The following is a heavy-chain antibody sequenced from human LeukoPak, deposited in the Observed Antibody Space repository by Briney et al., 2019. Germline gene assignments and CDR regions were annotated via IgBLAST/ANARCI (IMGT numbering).Heavy chain of an antibody. CDR2: SYPSGDTT. D-gene: IGHD4-17*01. CDR1: GYTFTSYF. J-gene: IGHJ4*02. V-gene: IGHV1-46*01. CDR3: AREDYGSDWAFCDY. Sequence: ASVKVSCKASGYTFTSYFIHWIRQAPGQGLEWMGLSYPSGDTTGYAQKFQDRVTMTRDTSTSTAYMELSSLTSEDTAVYYCAREDYGSDWAFCDYWGQGTLVTVSS.